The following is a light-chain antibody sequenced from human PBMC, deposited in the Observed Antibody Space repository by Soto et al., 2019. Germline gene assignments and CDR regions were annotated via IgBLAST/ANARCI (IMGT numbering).Light chain of an antibody. CDR3: HYGNSLPWT. CDR2: GAS. Sequence: EIVLTQSPGTLSLSPGERATLSCRASQSIATYSLAWYQQKPGQAPRLLICGASSRATGIPDMFSGSGSGTDFTLTISRLEPEDFAVYYCHYGNSLPWTFGQGTKVEVK. J-gene: IGKJ1*01. CDR1: QSIATYS. V-gene: IGKV3-20*01.